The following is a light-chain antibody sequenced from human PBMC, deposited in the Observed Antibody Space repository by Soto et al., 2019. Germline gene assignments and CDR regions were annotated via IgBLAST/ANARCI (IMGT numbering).Light chain of an antibody. J-gene: IGKJ3*01. CDR3: QQRSNWPRVFT. V-gene: IGKV3-11*01. CDR2: DAS. Sequence: EIVLTQSPATLSLSPVERATLSCRASQSVSSYLAWYQQKPGQAPRLLIYDASNRATGIPARFSGSGSGTDFTLTISSLEPEDFAVYYCQQRSNWPRVFTFGPGTKVDIK. CDR1: QSVSSY.